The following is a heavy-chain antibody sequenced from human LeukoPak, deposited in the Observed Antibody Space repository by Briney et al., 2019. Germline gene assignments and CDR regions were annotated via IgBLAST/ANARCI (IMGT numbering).Heavy chain of an antibody. CDR1: GGSISSYY. J-gene: IGHJ4*02. Sequence: KPSETLSLTCTVSGGSISSYYWSWIRQPPGKGLEWIGYIYYSGSTNYNPSLKSRVTISVDTSKNQFSLKLSSVTAADTAVYYCARLKTTVTTLFDYWGQGTLVTVSS. D-gene: IGHD4-17*01. V-gene: IGHV4-59*01. CDR2: IYYSGST. CDR3: ARLKTTVTTLFDY.